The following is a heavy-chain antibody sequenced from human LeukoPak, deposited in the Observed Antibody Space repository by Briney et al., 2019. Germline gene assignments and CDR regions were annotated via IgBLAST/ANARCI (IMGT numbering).Heavy chain of an antibody. D-gene: IGHD3-16*01. CDR2: ISYDGSNK. J-gene: IGHJ6*02. CDR3: AKDLARLGYAMDV. V-gene: IGHV3-30*18. CDR1: GFTFSSYG. Sequence: GRSLRLSCAASGFTFSSYGMHWVRQAPGKGLQWVAVISYDGSNKYYAGSVKGRFTISRDNSKNTLYLQMNSLRAEDTAVYYCAKDLARLGYAMDVWGQGTTVTVSS.